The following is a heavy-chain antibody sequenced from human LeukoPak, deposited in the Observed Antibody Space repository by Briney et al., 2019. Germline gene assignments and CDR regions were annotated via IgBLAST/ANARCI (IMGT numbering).Heavy chain of an antibody. CDR2: IIPIFGTA. D-gene: IGHD1-26*01. CDR1: GGTFSSYA. J-gene: IGHJ4*02. Sequence: ASVKVSCKASGGTFSSYAISWVRQAPGQGLEWMGGIIPIFGTANYAQKFQGRVTITADGSTSTAYMELSSLRSEDTAVYYCARLGGATQNFDYWGQGTLVTVSS. CDR3: ARLGGATQNFDY. V-gene: IGHV1-69*01.